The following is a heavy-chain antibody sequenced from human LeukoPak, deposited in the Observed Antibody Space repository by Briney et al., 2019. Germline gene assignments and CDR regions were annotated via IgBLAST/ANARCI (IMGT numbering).Heavy chain of an antibody. CDR2: MNPNSGNT. CDR3: ARDPGSFLSGSGWLNWFEP. D-gene: IGHD6-19*01. V-gene: IGHV1-8*01. J-gene: IGHJ5*02. Sequence: GASVKVSCKASGYTFTSYDINWVRQATGQGLEWMGWMNPNSGNTGYAQKFQGRVTMTTDTSTSTAYMELRRLRSDDTAVYYCARDPGSFLSGSGWLNWFEPWGQGTLVTVSS. CDR1: GYTFTSYD.